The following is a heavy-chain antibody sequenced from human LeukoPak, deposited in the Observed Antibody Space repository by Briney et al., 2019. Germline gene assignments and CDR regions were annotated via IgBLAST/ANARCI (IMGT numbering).Heavy chain of an antibody. CDR2: IYHSGST. CDR1: GGSISSGGYS. V-gene: IGHV4-30-2*01. Sequence: SETLSLTCAVSGGSISSGGYSWSWIRQPPGKGLEWIGYIYHSGSTYYNPSLKSRVTISVDRSKNQFSLKLSSVTAADTAVYYCARTYPNSGSVDSWGQGTLVTVSS. D-gene: IGHD1-26*01. CDR3: ARTYPNSGSVDS. J-gene: IGHJ5*01.